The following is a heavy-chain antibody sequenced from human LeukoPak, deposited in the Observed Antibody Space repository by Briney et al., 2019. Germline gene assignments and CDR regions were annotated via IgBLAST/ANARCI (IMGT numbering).Heavy chain of an antibody. V-gene: IGHV5-51*01. CDR1: GYTFSAYW. CDR3: ARLDVARAPSDY. D-gene: IGHD5-12*01. Sequence: PGESLKISCKGSGYTFSAYWIGWVRQMPGKGLEWMGIIYPDDSETKYSPSFQGQVTISADKSISTAYLQWSSLKASDTAMYYCARLDVARAPSDYWGQGTLVTVSS. J-gene: IGHJ4*02. CDR2: IYPDDSET.